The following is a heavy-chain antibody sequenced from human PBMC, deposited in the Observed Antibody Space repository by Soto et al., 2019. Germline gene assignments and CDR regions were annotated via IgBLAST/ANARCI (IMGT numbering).Heavy chain of an antibody. Sequence: GASVEGLCKASGYTFTSYYMHWVRQAPGQGLEWMGIINPSGGSTSYAQKFQGRVTMTRDTSTSTVYMELSSLRSEDTAVYYCARGGGLDMPYNWFDPWGQGTLVTVSS. CDR2: INPSGGST. D-gene: IGHD2-2*03. CDR1: GYTFTSYY. J-gene: IGHJ5*02. CDR3: ARGGGLDMPYNWFDP. V-gene: IGHV1-46*01.